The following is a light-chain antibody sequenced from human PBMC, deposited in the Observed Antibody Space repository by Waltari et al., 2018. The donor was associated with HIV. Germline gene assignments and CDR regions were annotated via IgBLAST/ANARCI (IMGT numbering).Light chain of an antibody. V-gene: IGLV1-44*01. CDR3: ATWDVNLKGV. CDR2: DND. J-gene: IGLJ3*02. Sequence: QSVLTQPPSASGPPGQRAAIPCSGSDSKIGSNTVNWYQRLPGLAPKLLIYDNDRRPSGVPGRFSGSKSGTAASLAISGLRSEDEADYYCATWDVNLKGVFGGGTKLTVL. CDR1: DSKIGSNT.